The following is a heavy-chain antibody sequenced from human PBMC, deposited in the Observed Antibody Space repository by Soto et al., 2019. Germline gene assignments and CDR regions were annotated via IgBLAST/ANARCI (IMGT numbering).Heavy chain of an antibody. J-gene: IGHJ6*02. CDR3: ARDRAKWKDYYYYGMDV. V-gene: IGHV4-30-4*01. CDR2: IYYSGST. CDR1: GGSISSGDDF. Sequence: QVQLQESGPGLVKPSQTLSLTCTVSGGSISSGDDFWTWIRQPPGKGLEWIGYIYYSGSTYYNPSLKSLLTMSVDTSKNQFSLKLSSVTAADTAVYYCARDRAKWKDYYYYGMDVWGQGTTVTLSS. D-gene: IGHD1-20*01.